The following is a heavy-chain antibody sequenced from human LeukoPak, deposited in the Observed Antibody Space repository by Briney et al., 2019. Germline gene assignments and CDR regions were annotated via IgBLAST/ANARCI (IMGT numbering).Heavy chain of an antibody. J-gene: IGHJ4*02. CDR1: GFTFSDYA. D-gene: IGHD1-26*01. CDR2: ISYDGSNK. Sequence: GGSLRLSCAASGFTFSDYAMHWVRQAPGKGLEWVAVISYDGSNKYYADSVKGRFTISRDNSKNTLYLQMNSLRTEDTAVYYCARDPGGSYPGGYWGQGTLVTVSS. V-gene: IGHV3-30-3*01. CDR3: ARDPGGSYPGGY.